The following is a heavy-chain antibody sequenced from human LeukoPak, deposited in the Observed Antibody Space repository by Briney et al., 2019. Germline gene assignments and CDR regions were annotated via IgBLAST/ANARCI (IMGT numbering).Heavy chain of an antibody. J-gene: IGHJ4*02. CDR1: GFTLSEFY. CDR2: FSGSGGST. CDR3: AKSSPPPLRY. V-gene: IGHV3-23*01. Sequence: PGGSLRLSCAASGFTLSEFYMTWIRQAPGKGLEWVSAFSGSGGSTYYADSVKGRFTISRDNSKNTLYLQMNSLRAEDTAVYYCAKSSPPPLRYWGQGTLVTVSS.